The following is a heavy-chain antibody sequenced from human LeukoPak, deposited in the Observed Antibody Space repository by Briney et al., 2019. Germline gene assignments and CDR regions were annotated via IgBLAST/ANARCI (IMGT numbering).Heavy chain of an antibody. J-gene: IGHJ6*04. Sequence: GRSLRLSCAASGFTFSSYAMHWVRQAPGKGLEWVAVISYDGSNKYYADSVKGRFTISRDNSKNTLYLQMNSLRAEDTAVYYCARNPYGSGSITRNYYYYGMDVWGKGTTVTVSS. CDR3: ARNPYGSGSITRNYYYYGMDV. D-gene: IGHD3-10*01. V-gene: IGHV3-30*04. CDR1: GFTFSSYA. CDR2: ISYDGSNK.